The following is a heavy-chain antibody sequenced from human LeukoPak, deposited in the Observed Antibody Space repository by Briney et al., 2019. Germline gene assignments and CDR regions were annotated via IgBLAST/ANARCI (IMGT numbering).Heavy chain of an antibody. Sequence: SETLSLTFAVYGGSFSGYYWSWIRQPPGKELEWIGEINHSGSTNYNPSLKSRVTIAVDTSKNQFSLKQSSVTAADTAVYYCARAMDIVVVVADTPPAFDIWGQGTMVTVSS. D-gene: IGHD2-15*01. CDR2: INHSGST. J-gene: IGHJ3*02. CDR3: ARAMDIVVVVADTPPAFDI. V-gene: IGHV4-34*01. CDR1: GGSFSGYY.